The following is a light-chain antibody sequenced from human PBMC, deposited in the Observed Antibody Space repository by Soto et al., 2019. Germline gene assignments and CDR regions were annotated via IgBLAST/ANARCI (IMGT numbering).Light chain of an antibody. CDR3: CSYAGSYSVL. V-gene: IGLV2-11*01. CDR2: DVS. Sequence: QSALTQPRSVSGSPGQSVTISCTGTSSDVGGYNYVSWYQQHTGKAPKLMISDVSKRPSGVPDHFSGSKSGNTASLTISGLQAEYEANYYCCSYAGSYSVLFGGGTKLTVL. CDR1: SSDVGGYNY. J-gene: IGLJ2*01.